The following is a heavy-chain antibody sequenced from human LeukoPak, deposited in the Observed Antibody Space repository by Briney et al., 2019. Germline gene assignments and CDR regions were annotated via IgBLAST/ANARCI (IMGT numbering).Heavy chain of an antibody. CDR3: ARGIRRSAYYYDSSGYYPPHFDY. J-gene: IGHJ4*02. D-gene: IGHD3-22*01. CDR1: GYTFTGYY. Sequence: ASVKVSCKASGYTFTGYYMHWVRQAPGQGLEWMGWINPNSGGTNYAQKFQGWVTMTRDTSISTAYMELSRLRSDDTAVYYCARGIRRSAYYYDSSGYYPPHFDYWGQGTLSPSPQ. V-gene: IGHV1-2*04. CDR2: INPNSGGT.